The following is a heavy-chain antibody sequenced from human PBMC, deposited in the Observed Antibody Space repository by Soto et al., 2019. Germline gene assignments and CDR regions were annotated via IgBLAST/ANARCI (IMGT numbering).Heavy chain of an antibody. CDR3: AKNWNWGSLVH. V-gene: IGHV4-59*08. CDR1: GDSISTDY. Sequence: SETLSVTCTVSGDSISTDYLSWIRQSPGKGLEWIGFIYYGGSTNYNPSLKSRVTISVDTPKNQFSLKLSSVTAADTAVYYCAKNWNWGSLVHWGQGTLDTVSS. CDR2: IYYGGST. J-gene: IGHJ4*02. D-gene: IGHD7-27*01.